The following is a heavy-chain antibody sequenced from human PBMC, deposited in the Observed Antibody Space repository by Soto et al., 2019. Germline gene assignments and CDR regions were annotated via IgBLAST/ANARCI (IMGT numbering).Heavy chain of an antibody. CDR1: GFSVRNNY. CDR3: ASLAVAEGFDP. D-gene: IGHD6-19*01. CDR2: IHAGGST. V-gene: IGHV3-53*02. J-gene: IGHJ5*02. Sequence: EVQLVETGGGLIQPGGSLRLSCAASGFSVRNNYMSWVRQAPGKGLEWVSIIHAGGSTYYADSVKGRFTISRDNSKNTVQRHTNGLSDEDTAMYYCASLAVAEGFDPWGQGTLVTVSS.